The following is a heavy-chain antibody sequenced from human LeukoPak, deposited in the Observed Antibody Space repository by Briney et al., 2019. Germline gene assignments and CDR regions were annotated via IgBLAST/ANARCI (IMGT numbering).Heavy chain of an antibody. CDR1: GFTFSSYG. V-gene: IGHV3-33*06. CDR2: IWYDGSNK. CDR3: AKGEGDGYNLDY. J-gene: IGHJ4*02. Sequence: HPGGSLRLSCAASGFTFSSYGMHWVRQAPGKGLEWVAVIWYDGSNKYYADSVKGRFTISRDNSKNTLYLQMNSLRAEDTAVYYCAKGEGDGYNLDYWGQGTLVTVSS. D-gene: IGHD5-24*01.